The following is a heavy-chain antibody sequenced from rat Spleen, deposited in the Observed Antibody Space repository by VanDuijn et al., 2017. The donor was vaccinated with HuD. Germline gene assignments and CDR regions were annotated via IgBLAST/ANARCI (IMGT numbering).Heavy chain of an antibody. D-gene: IGHD1-5*01. CDR1: GFTFRNYG. Sequence: EVQLVESGGGLVQPGRSLKLSCAASGFTFRNYGMAWVRQAPTKGLEWVATISYDGSRTYYRDSVKGRFTISRYNAKSTLYLQMDSLRSEDTATYYCARHAYRYNSNWFAYWGQGTLVTVSS. CDR2: ISYDGSRT. V-gene: IGHV5-29*01. J-gene: IGHJ3*01. CDR3: ARHAYRYNSNWFAY.